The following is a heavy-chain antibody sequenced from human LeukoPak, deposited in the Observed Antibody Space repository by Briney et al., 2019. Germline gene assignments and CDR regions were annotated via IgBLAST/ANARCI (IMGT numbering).Heavy chain of an antibody. Sequence: ASVEVSCKASGYTFTGYYIHWVRQAPGQGLEWMGWISPNSGGTNYAQKFQGRVTMTRDTSISTAYMELSRLRSDDTAVYYCARYCSSPSCYHKDYWGQGTLVTVSS. V-gene: IGHV1-2*02. D-gene: IGHD2-2*01. CDR3: ARYCSSPSCYHKDY. CDR2: ISPNSGGT. CDR1: GYTFTGYY. J-gene: IGHJ4*02.